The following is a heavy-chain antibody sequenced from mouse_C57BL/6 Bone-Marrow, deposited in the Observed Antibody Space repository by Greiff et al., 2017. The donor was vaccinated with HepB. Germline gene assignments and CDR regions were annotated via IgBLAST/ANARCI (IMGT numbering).Heavy chain of an antibody. CDR3: ARDDY. Sequence: EVQLVESGGGLVQPGGSLKLSCAASGFTFSSYGMSWVRQTPDKRLELVATINSNGGSTYYPDSVKGRFTISRDNAKNTLYLQMSSLKSEDTAMYYCARDDYWGQGTTLTVSS. CDR1: GFTFSSYG. J-gene: IGHJ2*01. V-gene: IGHV5-6-3*01. CDR2: INSNGGST.